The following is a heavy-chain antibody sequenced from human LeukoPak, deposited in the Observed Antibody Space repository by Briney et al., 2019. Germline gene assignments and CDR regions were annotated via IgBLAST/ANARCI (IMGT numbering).Heavy chain of an antibody. CDR2: ISSSSSYI. CDR3: ARVRGYNYGPFGY. J-gene: IGHJ4*02. D-gene: IGHD5-18*01. V-gene: IGHV3-21*01. Sequence: PGGSLRLSCAASGFTFSSYSMNWVRQAPGKGLEWVSSISSSSSYIYYADSVKGRFTISRDNAKNSLYLQMNGLRAEDTAVYYCARVRGYNYGPFGYWGQGTLVTVSS. CDR1: GFTFSSYS.